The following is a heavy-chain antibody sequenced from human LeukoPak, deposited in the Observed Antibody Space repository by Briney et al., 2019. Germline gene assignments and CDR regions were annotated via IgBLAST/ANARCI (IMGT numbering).Heavy chain of an antibody. J-gene: IGHJ4*02. D-gene: IGHD6-13*01. V-gene: IGHV1-2*04. CDR3: ARDAYSSSWYRGGELEY. CDR1: GYTFTGYY. CDR2: INPNSGGT. Sequence: GASVKVSCKASGYTFTGYYMHWVRQVPGQGLEWMGWINPNSGGTNYAQKFQGWVTMTRDTSISTAYMELSRLRSDDTAVYYCARDAYSSSWYRGGELEYWGQGTLVTVSS.